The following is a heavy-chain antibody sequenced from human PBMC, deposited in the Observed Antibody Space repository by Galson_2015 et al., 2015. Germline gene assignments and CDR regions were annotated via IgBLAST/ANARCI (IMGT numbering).Heavy chain of an antibody. CDR3: AKAPGIVGAEPHYYYYGMDV. CDR2: ISGSGGST. D-gene: IGHD1-26*01. V-gene: IGHV3-23*01. J-gene: IGHJ6*02. Sequence: SLRPSCAASGFTFSSYAMSWVRQAPGKGLEWVSAISGSGGSTYYADSVKGRFTISRDNSKNTLYLQMNSLRAEDTAVYYCAKAPGIVGAEPHYYYYGMDVWGQGTTVTVSS. CDR1: GFTFSSYA.